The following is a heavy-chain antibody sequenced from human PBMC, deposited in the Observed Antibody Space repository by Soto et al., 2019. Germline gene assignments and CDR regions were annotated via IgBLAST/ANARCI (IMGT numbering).Heavy chain of an antibody. CDR3: ARDRVDSGSHLRFDE. D-gene: IGHD1-26*01. CDR2: VIPIFGTA. Sequence: QVQLVQSGTEVRKPGSSVKVSCKASGDTLSNYVINWVRQAPGQGLEWMGGVIPIFGTANYAQKFQARLGIYAYESAGTVDMLPSSFSSVDAADYYCARDRVDSGSHLRFDEWGKGTLVTGSS. V-gene: IGHV1-69*01. CDR1: GDTLSNYV. J-gene: IGHJ4*02.